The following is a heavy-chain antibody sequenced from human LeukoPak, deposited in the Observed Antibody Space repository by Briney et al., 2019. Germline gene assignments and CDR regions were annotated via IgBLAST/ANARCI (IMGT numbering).Heavy chain of an antibody. V-gene: IGHV4-59*01. CDR1: GGSIKTYY. J-gene: IGHJ4*02. CDR3: LRDELECDS. Sequence: KSSETLSLTCSVSGGSIKTYYWTWIRQPPGKGLEWIGYIHYSGSTDSNPSLMGRVTISLDTSKSQFSLELRSVTAADTAVYYCLRDELECDSWGQGTVVTVSS. CDR2: IHYSGST. D-gene: IGHD3-10*01.